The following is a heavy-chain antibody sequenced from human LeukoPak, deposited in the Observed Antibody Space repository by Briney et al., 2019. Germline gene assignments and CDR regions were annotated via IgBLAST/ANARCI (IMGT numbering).Heavy chain of an antibody. D-gene: IGHD3-22*01. Sequence: ASVKVSCKASGYTFTAYYMHWVRQAPGQGLEWMGWINPNSGGTNYAQKFQGRVTMTRDTSISTAYMELSRLRSDDTAVYYCAREVDYYDSSQGYWGQGTLVTVSS. CDR3: AREVDYYDSSQGY. CDR2: INPNSGGT. CDR1: GYTFTAYY. J-gene: IGHJ4*02. V-gene: IGHV1-2*02.